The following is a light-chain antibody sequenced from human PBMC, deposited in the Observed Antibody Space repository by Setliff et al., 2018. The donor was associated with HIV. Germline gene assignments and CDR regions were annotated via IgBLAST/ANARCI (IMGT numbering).Light chain of an antibody. CDR1: SSNY. Sequence: QSALTQPASVSGSPGQSVTISCTGISSNYVSWYQQHPGKAPKVMISEVSQRPSGISDRLSGSQSGNTASLTISGLQAEDEADYYCSSYAAIPPEVFGTGTKGTVL. V-gene: IGLV2-14*01. CDR2: EVS. J-gene: IGLJ1*01. CDR3: SSYAAIPPEV.